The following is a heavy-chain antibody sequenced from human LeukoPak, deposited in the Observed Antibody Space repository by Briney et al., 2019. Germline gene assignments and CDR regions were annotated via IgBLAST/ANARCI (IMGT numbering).Heavy chain of an antibody. CDR2: ISWNSGSI. Sequence: GGSLRLSCAASGFTFDDYAMHWVRQAPGKGLEWVSGISWNSGSIGYADPVKGRFTISRDNAKNSLYLQMNSLRAEDTALYYCAKDIGATIIQSYAFDIWGQGTMVTVSS. CDR3: AKDIGATIIQSYAFDI. CDR1: GFTFDDYA. J-gene: IGHJ3*02. V-gene: IGHV3-9*01. D-gene: IGHD1-26*01.